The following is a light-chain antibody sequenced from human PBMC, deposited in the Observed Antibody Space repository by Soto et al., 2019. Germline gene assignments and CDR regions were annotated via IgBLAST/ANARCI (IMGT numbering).Light chain of an antibody. CDR3: SSYAGSNNYV. J-gene: IGLJ1*01. CDR1: SSDVGGYNY. CDR2: DVS. V-gene: IGLV2-8*01. Sequence: QSVLPQPPSATVSPGQSVTISCTRTSSDVGGYNYVSWYQHHPGKAPKLMIYDVSKRPSGVPDRFSGSKSGNTASLTVSGLQAEDEADYYCSSYAGSNNYVFGTGTKVTVL.